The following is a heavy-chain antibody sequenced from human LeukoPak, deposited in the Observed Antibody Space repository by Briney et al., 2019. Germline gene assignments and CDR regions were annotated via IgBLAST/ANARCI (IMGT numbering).Heavy chain of an antibody. CDR1: GYSISSGYN. V-gene: IGHV4-38-2*02. J-gene: IGHJ5*02. Sequence: PSETLSLTCTVSGYSISSGYNWGWIRQPPGKGLEWIGDIHHSGNTNYNPSLKSRVTMSADTYKNQFSLKLSSVTAADTAVYYCARRVRAGDLDWFDPWGQGTLVTVSS. CDR3: ARRVRAGDLDWFDP. D-gene: IGHD3-10*01. CDR2: IHHSGNT.